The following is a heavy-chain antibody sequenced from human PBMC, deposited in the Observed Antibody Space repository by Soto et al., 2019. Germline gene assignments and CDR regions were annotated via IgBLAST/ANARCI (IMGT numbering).Heavy chain of an antibody. D-gene: IGHD3-10*01. CDR3: ARGVDYYGSGSYSFLCYYYYMDV. CDR2: ISAYNGNT. J-gene: IGHJ6*03. V-gene: IGHV1-18*01. Sequence: QVPLVQSGAEVKKPGASVKVSCKASGYTFTSYGISWVRQAPGQGLEWMGWISAYNGNTNYAQKLQGRVTMTTDTSTSTAYMELRSLRSDDTAVYYCARGVDYYGSGSYSFLCYYYYMDVWGKGTTVTVSS. CDR1: GYTFTSYG.